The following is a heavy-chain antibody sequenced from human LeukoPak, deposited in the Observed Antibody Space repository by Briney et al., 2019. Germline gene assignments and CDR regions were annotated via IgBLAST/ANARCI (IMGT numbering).Heavy chain of an antibody. CDR2: IRYDGSNK. V-gene: IGHV3-30*02. Sequence: PGGSLRLSCAASGFTFSSYGMHWVRQAPGKGLEWVAFIRYDGSNKHYADSVKGRFTISRDNSKNTLYLQMNSLRAEDTAVYYCAKAHSSGYYLTYYFDYWGQGTLVTVSS. CDR1: GFTFSSYG. D-gene: IGHD3-22*01. J-gene: IGHJ4*02. CDR3: AKAHSSGYYLTYYFDY.